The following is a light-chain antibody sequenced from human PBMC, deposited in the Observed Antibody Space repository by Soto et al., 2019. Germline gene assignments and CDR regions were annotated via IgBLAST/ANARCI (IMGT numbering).Light chain of an antibody. CDR1: SGDVGGHNY. CDR2: EVT. J-gene: IGLJ1*01. V-gene: IGLV2-14*01. CDR3: TSYTRSATPYV. Sequence: QSALTQPASVSGSPGQSITISCTGTSGDVGGHNYVSWYQQHPGRAPKLMIYEVTNRPSGVSNRFSGSKSGNTASLTISGLQADDEADDYCTSYTRSATPYVYGSGTKLTVL.